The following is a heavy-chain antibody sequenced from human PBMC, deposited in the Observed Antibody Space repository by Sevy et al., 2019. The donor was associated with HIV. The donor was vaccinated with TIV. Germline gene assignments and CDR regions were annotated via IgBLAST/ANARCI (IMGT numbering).Heavy chain of an antibody. CDR2: ITPNNGNT. CDR1: GYTFTNYH. J-gene: IGHJ1*01. Sequence: ASVKVSCKASGYTFTNYHITWVRQAPGQGLEWMGWITPNNGNTEYVQRLQGRVTMTTDKSTSTAYMELRNLKSDDTAVYYCARAPSGSQGPGQYFHHWGQGTLVTVSS. V-gene: IGHV1-18*01. D-gene: IGHD1-26*01. CDR3: ARAPSGSQGPGQYFHH.